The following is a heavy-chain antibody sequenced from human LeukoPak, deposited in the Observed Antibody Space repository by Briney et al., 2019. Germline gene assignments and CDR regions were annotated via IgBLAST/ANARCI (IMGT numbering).Heavy chain of an antibody. CDR2: IKPDGSEK. Sequence: QPGGSLRLSCAASGFTFNTYWMSWVRQAPGKGLEWVANIKPDGSEKYYVDSVKGRFTISRDNAKNSLYLQMNSLRAEDTAVYYCASKTGYSSSWYAKSAPEYFQHWGQGTLVTVSS. V-gene: IGHV3-7*01. J-gene: IGHJ1*01. D-gene: IGHD6-13*01. CDR1: GFTFNTYW. CDR3: ASKTGYSSSWYAKSAPEYFQH.